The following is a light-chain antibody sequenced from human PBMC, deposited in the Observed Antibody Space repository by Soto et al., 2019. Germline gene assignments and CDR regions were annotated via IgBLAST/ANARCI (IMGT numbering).Light chain of an antibody. V-gene: IGLV2-14*01. CDR3: SSHSISTAYL. CDR1: SSDVGGYDY. CDR2: EVN. Sequence: QSALTQPASVSGSPGQSITISCTGTSSDVGGYDYVSWYQLHPGKAPKLMVFEVNNRPSGVSYRFSGSKSGNTASLTISGLQAEDEADYFCSSHSISTAYLFXTGTKVTVL. J-gene: IGLJ1*01.